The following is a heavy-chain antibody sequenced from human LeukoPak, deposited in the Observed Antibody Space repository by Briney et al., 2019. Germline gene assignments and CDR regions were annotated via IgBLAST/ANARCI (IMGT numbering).Heavy chain of an antibody. D-gene: IGHD6-13*01. CDR3: ASIAGSGTFDP. Sequence: SETLSLTCTVSGGSISSYYWSWIRQPPGKGLEWIGYIHYSGSTNYNPSLKSRVTISVDTSKNQFSLKLSSVTAADTAVYYCASIAGSGTFDPWGQGTLVTVSS. CDR2: IHYSGST. CDR1: GGSISSYY. V-gene: IGHV4-59*01. J-gene: IGHJ5*02.